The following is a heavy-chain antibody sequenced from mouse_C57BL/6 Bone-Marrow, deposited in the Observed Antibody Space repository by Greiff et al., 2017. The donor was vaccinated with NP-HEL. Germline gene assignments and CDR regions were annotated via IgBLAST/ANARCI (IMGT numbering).Heavy chain of an antibody. Sequence: VQLQQPGTELVKPGASVKLSCKASGYTFTSYWMHWVKQRPGQGLEWIGNINPSNGGTNYNEKFKSKATLTVDKSSSTAYMQLSSLTSEDSAVYYCARKRGYYYGSSWFAYWGQGTLVTVSA. J-gene: IGHJ3*01. V-gene: IGHV1-53*01. D-gene: IGHD1-1*01. CDR3: ARKRGYYYGSSWFAY. CDR1: GYTFTSYW. CDR2: INPSNGGT.